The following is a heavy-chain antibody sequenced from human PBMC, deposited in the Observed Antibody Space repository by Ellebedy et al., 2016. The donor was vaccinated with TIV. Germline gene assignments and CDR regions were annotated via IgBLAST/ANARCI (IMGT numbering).Heavy chain of an antibody. J-gene: IGHJ4*02. D-gene: IGHD3-10*01. CDR3: ARELRGVKTFDY. CDR2: IKQDGSEK. CDR1: GFSFSTYW. Sequence: GESLKISCAASGFSFSTYWMTWVRQAPGKGLEWVANIKQDGSEKYYVDSVKGRFTISRDNAKNSLSLQMNSLRAEDTAVYYCARELRGVKTFDYWGQGTLVTVSS. V-gene: IGHV3-7*01.